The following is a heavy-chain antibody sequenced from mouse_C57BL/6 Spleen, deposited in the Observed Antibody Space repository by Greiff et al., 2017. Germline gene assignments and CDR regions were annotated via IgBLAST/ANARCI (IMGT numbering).Heavy chain of an antibody. CDR3: ARRDYSNSFAY. D-gene: IGHD2-5*01. V-gene: IGHV1-69*01. J-gene: IGHJ3*01. CDR1: GYTFTSYW. CDR2: IDPSDSYT. Sequence: QVQLQQPGAELVMPGASVKLSCKASGYTFTSYWMHWVKQRPGQGLEWIGEIDPSDSYTNYNQKFKGKSTVTVDKSSSTAYMQLVSLTTEDSAVYYCARRDYSNSFAYWGQGTLVTVSA.